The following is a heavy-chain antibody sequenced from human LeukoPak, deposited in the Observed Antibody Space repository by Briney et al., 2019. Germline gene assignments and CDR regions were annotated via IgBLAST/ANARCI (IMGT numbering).Heavy chain of an antibody. V-gene: IGHV3-74*01. J-gene: IGHJ5*02. CDR3: AESDWFDP. CDR1: GSTFSNYW. Sequence: PGGSLRLSCAASGSTFSNYWMNWVRQAPGKGLVWVSRIKVDGSTATYADSAKARFSISRDNAKNTLYLQINSLRAEDTAVCYCAESDWFDPWGQGTLVTVSS. CDR2: IKVDGSTA.